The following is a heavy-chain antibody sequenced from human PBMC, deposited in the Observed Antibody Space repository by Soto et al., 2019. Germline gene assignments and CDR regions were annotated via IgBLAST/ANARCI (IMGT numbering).Heavy chain of an antibody. Sequence: GASVKVSCKASGGAFSSYTISWVRQAPGQGLEWMGRIIPIFGTANYAQKFQGRVTITADESTSTAYMELSSLRSEDTAVYYCARVRKSAMARGVPGGAYYYYGMDVWGQGTTVTVSS. CDR3: ARVRKSAMARGVPGGAYYYYGMDV. CDR1: GGAFSSYT. J-gene: IGHJ6*02. D-gene: IGHD3-10*01. V-gene: IGHV1-69*13. CDR2: IIPIFGTA.